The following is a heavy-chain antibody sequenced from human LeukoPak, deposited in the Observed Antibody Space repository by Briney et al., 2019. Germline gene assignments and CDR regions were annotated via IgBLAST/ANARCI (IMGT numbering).Heavy chain of an antibody. CDR3: AKDPYNYYDSSGYYSYYFDY. D-gene: IGHD3-22*01. CDR1: GFTFSSYG. Sequence: GGSLRLSCAASGFTFSSYGMHWVRQAPGKGLEWVAVISYDGSNKYYADSVKSRFTISRDNSKNTLYLQMNSLRAEDTAVYYCAKDPYNYYDSSGYYSYYFDYWGQGTLVTVSS. V-gene: IGHV3-30*18. J-gene: IGHJ4*02. CDR2: ISYDGSNK.